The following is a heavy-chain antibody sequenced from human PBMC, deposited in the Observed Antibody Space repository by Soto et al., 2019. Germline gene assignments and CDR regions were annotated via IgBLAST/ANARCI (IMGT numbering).Heavy chain of an antibody. Sequence: SETLSLTCAVYGGSFSGYYWSWIRQPPGKGLEWIGEINHSGSTNYNPSLKSRVTISVDTSKNQFSLKLSSVTAADTAVYYCARPEIAARRRVYFQHWGQGTLVTVSS. V-gene: IGHV4-34*01. CDR3: ARPEIAARRRVYFQH. CDR2: INHSGST. D-gene: IGHD6-25*01. CDR1: GGSFSGYY. J-gene: IGHJ1*01.